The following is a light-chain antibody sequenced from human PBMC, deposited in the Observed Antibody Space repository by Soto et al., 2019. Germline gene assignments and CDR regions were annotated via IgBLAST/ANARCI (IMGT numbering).Light chain of an antibody. V-gene: IGKV3-20*01. Sequence: EIVLTQSPGTLSLSPRQRATLSCRASQTVSDNYLAWYQQKPGQAPRLLIYGASSRAPGIPDRFSGSGSGTYFTLTIGRLEPEDFAIYYCHHYAASPRTFGQGTQVEVK. CDR3: HHYAASPRT. CDR2: GAS. J-gene: IGKJ1*01. CDR1: QTVSDNY.